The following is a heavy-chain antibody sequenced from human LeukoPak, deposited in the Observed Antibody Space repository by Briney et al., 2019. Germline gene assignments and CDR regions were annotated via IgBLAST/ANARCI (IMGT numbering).Heavy chain of an antibody. CDR2: ISSSGSTI. D-gene: IGHD6-13*01. V-gene: IGHV3-11*01. J-gene: IGHJ4*02. CDR1: GFTFSDYY. CDR3: ARGTTSSSWYGVFDD. Sequence: GGSLRLSCAASGFTFSDYYMTWIRQAPGKGLEWVSYISSSGSTIYYADSVKGRFTISRDNVKNSLYLQMNSLRAEDTALCYCARGTTSSSWYGVFDDWGQGTLVTVSS.